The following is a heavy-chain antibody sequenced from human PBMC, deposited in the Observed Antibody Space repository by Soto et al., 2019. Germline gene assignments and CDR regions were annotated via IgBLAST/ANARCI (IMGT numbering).Heavy chain of an antibody. CDR3: ARDPITIFGVVIMTFDY. D-gene: IGHD3-3*01. V-gene: IGHV6-1*01. J-gene: IGHJ4*02. CDR1: VDSVSSNSAA. CDR2: TYYRSKWYN. Sequence: SQTLSLTCAISVDSVSSNSAAWNWIRQSPSRGLEWLGRTYYRSKWYNDYAVSVKSRITINPDTSKNQFSLQLNSVTPEDTAVYYCARDPITIFGVVIMTFDYWGQGTLVTVSS.